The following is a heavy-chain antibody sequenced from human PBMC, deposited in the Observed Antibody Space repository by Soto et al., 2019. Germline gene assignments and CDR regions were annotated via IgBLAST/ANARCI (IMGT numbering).Heavy chain of an antibody. Sequence: SETLSLTCTVSGGSISSGDYYWSWIRQPPGKGLEWIGYIYYSGSTYYNPSLKSRVTISVDTSKNQFSLKLSSVTAADTAVYYCARGQGMQAYYDFWSGYYTTPRWFDPWGQGTLVTVSS. CDR3: ARGQGMQAYYDFWSGYYTTPRWFDP. CDR2: IYYSGST. J-gene: IGHJ5*02. CDR1: GGSISSGDYY. D-gene: IGHD3-3*01. V-gene: IGHV4-30-4*01.